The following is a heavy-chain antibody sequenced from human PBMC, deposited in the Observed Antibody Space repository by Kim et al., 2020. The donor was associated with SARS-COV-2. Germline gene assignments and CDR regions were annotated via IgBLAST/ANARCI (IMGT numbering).Heavy chain of an antibody. CDR1: GYSFTSYW. CDR2: IDPSDSYT. J-gene: IGHJ5*02. D-gene: IGHD6-19*01. CDR3: ARLSVAGPSRGWFEP. V-gene: IGHV5-10-1*01. Sequence: GESLKISCKGSGYSFTSYWISWVRQMPGKGLEWMGRIDPSDSYTNYSPSFQGHVTISADKSISTAYLQWSSLKASDTAMYYCARLSVAGPSRGWFEPWGQGTLVTVSS.